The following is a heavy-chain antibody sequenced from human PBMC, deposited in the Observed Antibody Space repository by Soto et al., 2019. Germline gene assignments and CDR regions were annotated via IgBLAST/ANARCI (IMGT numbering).Heavy chain of an antibody. Sequence: QVQLQESGPGLVKPSETLSLTCTVSGGSISSYYWSWIRQPPGKGLEWIGYIYYSGCTNYNPSLKSRVTISVDTSKNQFSLKLSSVTAADTAVYYCARLNTYSSSVREYWGQGTLVTVSS. CDR3: ARLNTYSSSVREY. J-gene: IGHJ4*02. CDR1: GGSISSYY. CDR2: IYYSGCT. V-gene: IGHV4-59*08. D-gene: IGHD6-13*01.